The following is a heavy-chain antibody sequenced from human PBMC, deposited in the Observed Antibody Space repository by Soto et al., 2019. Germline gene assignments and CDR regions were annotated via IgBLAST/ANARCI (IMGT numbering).Heavy chain of an antibody. J-gene: IGHJ6*02. CDR1: GDSITGDNW. CDR3: ATQGFYRMGV. Sequence: QVQLQESGPGLVQPSGTLSLTCAVSGDSITGDNWWSWVRQPPGKGLEWIGKIHHSGATNYNPSLKSRVTKSVDKSKNQFSLKLNSVTAADPAMFYCATQGFYRMGVWGRGTTVTVSS. V-gene: IGHV4-4*02. CDR2: IHHSGAT.